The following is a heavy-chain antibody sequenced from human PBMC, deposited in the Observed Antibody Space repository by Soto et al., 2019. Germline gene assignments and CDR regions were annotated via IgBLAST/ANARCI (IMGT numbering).Heavy chain of an antibody. CDR3: ARSGEGSSWYRASMDV. V-gene: IGHV3-30-3*01. D-gene: IGHD6-13*01. Sequence: QAPGKGLEWVAVISYDGSNKYYADSVKGRFTISRDNSKNTLYLQMNSLRAEDTAVYYCARSGEGSSWYRASMDVWGQGTTVTVSS. CDR2: ISYDGSNK. J-gene: IGHJ6*02.